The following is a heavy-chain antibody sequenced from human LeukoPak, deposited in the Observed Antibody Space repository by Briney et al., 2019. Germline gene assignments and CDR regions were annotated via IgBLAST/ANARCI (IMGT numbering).Heavy chain of an antibody. CDR2: LSGSGGST. CDR1: GFTFSSYA. Sequence: GGSLRLSCAASGFTFSSYAMSWLRQAPGKGLEWVSALSGSGGSTYYADSVKGRFTISRDNSKNTLYLQMNSLRAEDTAVYYCAKRDYGSGSYPFDYWGQGTLVTVSS. J-gene: IGHJ4*02. V-gene: IGHV3-23*01. CDR3: AKRDYGSGSYPFDY. D-gene: IGHD3-10*01.